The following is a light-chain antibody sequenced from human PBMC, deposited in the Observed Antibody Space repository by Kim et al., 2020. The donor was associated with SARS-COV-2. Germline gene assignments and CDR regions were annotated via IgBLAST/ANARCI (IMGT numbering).Light chain of an antibody. CDR2: RNN. V-gene: IGLV10-54*01. CDR3: PTWVRGLGGYV. Sequence: LTQPPSVSKGLGQTATLTCTDDSDNVANGGATWLQQHQGHPPKVLSYRNNKRPSGISERFSASRSGNIASLTITGLQPEDEADYYCPTWVRGLGGYVFGTGTKVTVL. CDR1: SDNVANGG. J-gene: IGLJ1*01.